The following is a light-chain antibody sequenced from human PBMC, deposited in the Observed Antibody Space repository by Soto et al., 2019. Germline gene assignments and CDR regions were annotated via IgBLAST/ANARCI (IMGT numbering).Light chain of an antibody. Sequence: DIVMTQSSDSLAVSLGERATINCKSSQSVLYSSNNKNYLAWYQQKPGQPPKLLIYWASTRESGVPDRFSGSGSGTDFTLTISSLQAEDVAVYYCQQYYSTSQAFGQGTKVEIK. CDR1: QSVLYSSNNKNY. J-gene: IGKJ1*01. V-gene: IGKV4-1*01. CDR2: WAS. CDR3: QQYYSTSQA.